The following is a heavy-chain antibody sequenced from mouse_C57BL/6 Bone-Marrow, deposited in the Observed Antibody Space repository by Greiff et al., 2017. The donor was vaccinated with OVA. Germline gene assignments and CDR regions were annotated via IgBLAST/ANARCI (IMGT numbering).Heavy chain of an antibody. CDR1: GYTFTNYW. CDR2: IYPGGGYT. CDR3: ARSNWDQAWFAY. V-gene: IGHV1-63*01. Sequence: QVQLKQSGAELVRPGTSVKMSCKASGYTFTNYWIGWAKQRPGHGLEWIGDIYPGGGYTNYNEKFKGKATLTADKSSSTASMQFSSLTSEDSAIYYCARSNWDQAWFAYWGQGTLVTVSA. D-gene: IGHD4-1*01. J-gene: IGHJ3*01.